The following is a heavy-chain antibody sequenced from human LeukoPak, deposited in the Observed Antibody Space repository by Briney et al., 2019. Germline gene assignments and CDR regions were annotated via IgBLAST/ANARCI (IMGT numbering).Heavy chain of an antibody. CDR2: IYYSGNT. J-gene: IGHJ4*02. V-gene: IGHV4-59*01. CDR3: ASTYGDYSPSSGI. Sequence: PSETLSLTCTVSGDSINGFYWSWVRQPPGKPLEWIGYIYYSGNTRYNPSLKSRLTVSIDTSKNQFSLRLSSVTAADTAVYYCASTYGDYSPSSGIWGQGTLVTVSS. D-gene: IGHD4-17*01. CDR1: GDSINGFY.